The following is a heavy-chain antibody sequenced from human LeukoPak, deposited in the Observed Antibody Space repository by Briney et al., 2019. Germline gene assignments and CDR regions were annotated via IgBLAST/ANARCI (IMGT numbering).Heavy chain of an antibody. D-gene: IGHD2-15*01. Sequence: GGSLRLSCVASGFTFSTFWMTWVRQAPGKVLGWVANIKQDGTEKYYVDSVKGRFTISRDNAKNSLYVQMDSLRAEDTAVYYCAKGWSFDIRGQGTMVAVTS. J-gene: IGHJ3*02. V-gene: IGHV3-7*01. CDR3: AKGWSFDI. CDR2: IKQDGTEK. CDR1: GFTFSTFW.